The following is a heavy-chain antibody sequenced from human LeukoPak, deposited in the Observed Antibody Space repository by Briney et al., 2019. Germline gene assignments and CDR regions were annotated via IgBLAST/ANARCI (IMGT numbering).Heavy chain of an antibody. Sequence: GGSLRLSCAASGSTFSSYAMHWVRQAPGKGLEWVAVISDDESDQYKADSVKGRFTISRDNSKNTLYLQMNSLIPEDTAMYYCAKQKGATGYFDYWGQGTLVTVSS. CDR1: GSTFSSYA. J-gene: IGHJ4*02. CDR2: ISDDESDQ. D-gene: IGHD1-26*01. CDR3: AKQKGATGYFDY. V-gene: IGHV3-30*04.